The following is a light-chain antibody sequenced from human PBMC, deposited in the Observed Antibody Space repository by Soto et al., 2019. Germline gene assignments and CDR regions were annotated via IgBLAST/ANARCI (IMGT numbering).Light chain of an antibody. Sequence: QSALTQPASVSGSPGQSITISCTGTSSDIGGYNFVSWYQQHPGKGPKLLIYDVRNRPSGVSNRFSGSKSGNTASLTISGLQAEDEADYYCNSYRTISTYVFGTGTKLTVL. CDR1: SSDIGGYNF. CDR2: DVR. V-gene: IGLV2-14*01. CDR3: NSYRTISTYV. J-gene: IGLJ1*01.